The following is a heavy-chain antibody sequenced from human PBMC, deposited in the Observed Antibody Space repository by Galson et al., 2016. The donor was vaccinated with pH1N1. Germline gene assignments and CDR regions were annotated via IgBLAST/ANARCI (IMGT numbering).Heavy chain of an antibody. J-gene: IGHJ6*03. Sequence: SLRLSCAASGFTFDDYGMIWVRQRPGKGLEWVSAINWNGGNTGYADSVKGRFTISRDDAKNSLFLQMNSLRAEDTALYYCTRNYYGSGNYYKPVGFYYMVVWGKGTTVTVSS. CDR1: GFTFDDYG. CDR2: INWNGGNT. D-gene: IGHD3-10*01. CDR3: TRNYYGSGNYYKPVGFYYMVV. V-gene: IGHV3-20*04.